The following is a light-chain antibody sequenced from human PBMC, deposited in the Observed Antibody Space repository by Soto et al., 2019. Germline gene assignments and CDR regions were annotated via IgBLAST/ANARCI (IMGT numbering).Light chain of an antibody. CDR2: TSS. J-gene: IGKJ5*01. Sequence: DIPMTQSPASLSASVGDRVTISCRASQSIGRNLNWYQQKPGKAPTLLIFTSSSLQSGVPSRFSGSGSGTEFTLTISSLQSEDFAVYFCQQYNNWPPITFGQGTRLEIK. CDR1: QSIGRN. V-gene: IGKV1-39*01. CDR3: QQYNNWPPIT.